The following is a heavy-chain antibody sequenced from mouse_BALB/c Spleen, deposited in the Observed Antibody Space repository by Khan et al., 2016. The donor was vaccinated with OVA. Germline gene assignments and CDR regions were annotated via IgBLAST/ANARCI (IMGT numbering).Heavy chain of an antibody. D-gene: IGHD1-1*01. CDR1: GYSFTDYT. Sequence: VQLQQSRPELVKPGASMKISCKASGYSFTDYTMNWVKQSHGKNPEWIGLINPYNGFTTYNQKFKGKATLTVHKSSSTAYMELLSLTSEDSAVYYGARGNYYGSNAWFAYWGQGTLVTVSA. V-gene: IGHV1-18*01. J-gene: IGHJ3*01. CDR3: ARGNYYGSNAWFAY. CDR2: INPYNGFT.